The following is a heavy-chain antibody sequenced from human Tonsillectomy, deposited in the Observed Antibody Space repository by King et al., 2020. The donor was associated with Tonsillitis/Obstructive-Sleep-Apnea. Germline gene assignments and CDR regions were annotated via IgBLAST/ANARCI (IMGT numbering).Heavy chain of an antibody. D-gene: IGHD2-15*01. CDR1: GYSFTNYW. V-gene: IGHV5-51*01. J-gene: IGHJ4*02. CDR2: IYPGDSDT. Sequence: QLVQSGAEVKKPGESLKISCKGSGYSFTNYWIGWVRQMPGKGLEWMGIIYPGDSDTRYRPSFQGQVTISADKSISTAYLQWSSLKASDTAMYYCARQALGYCSGGSCYSFDYWGEGTLVTVSS. CDR3: ARQALGYCSGGSCYSFDY.